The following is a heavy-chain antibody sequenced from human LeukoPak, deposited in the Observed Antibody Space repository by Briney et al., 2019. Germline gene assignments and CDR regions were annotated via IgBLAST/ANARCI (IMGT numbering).Heavy chain of an antibody. CDR2: ISSSGSTI. Sequence: GGSLRLSCAASGFTFSSYEMNWVRQAPGKGLEWVSYISSSGSTIYYADSVKGRFTISRDNAKNTLYLQMNSLRAEDTAVYYCAKGLERWLQSPFDYWGQGTLVTVSS. D-gene: IGHD5-24*01. CDR3: AKGLERWLQSPFDY. J-gene: IGHJ4*02. V-gene: IGHV3-48*03. CDR1: GFTFSSYE.